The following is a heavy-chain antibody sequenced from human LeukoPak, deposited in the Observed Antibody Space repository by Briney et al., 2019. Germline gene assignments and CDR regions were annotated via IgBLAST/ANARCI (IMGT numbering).Heavy chain of an antibody. CDR2: IYPRDGST. J-gene: IGHJ4*02. CDR3: AGDQEGFDY. CDR1: GGTFSSYA. V-gene: IGHV1-46*01. Sequence: ASVKVSCKASGGTFSSYAISWVRQAPGQGLEWMGMIYPRDGSTSYAQKFQGRVTVTRDTSTSTVYMELSGLRSEDTAVYYCAGDQEGFDYWGQGTLVTVSS.